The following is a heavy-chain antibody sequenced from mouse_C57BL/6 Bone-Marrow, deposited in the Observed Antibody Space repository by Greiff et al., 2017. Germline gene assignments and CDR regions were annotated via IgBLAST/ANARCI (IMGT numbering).Heavy chain of an antibody. CDR1: GYTFTEYT. V-gene: IGHV1-62-2*01. J-gene: IGHJ2*01. Sequence: VQLQQSGAELVKPGASVKLSCKASGYTFTEYTIPWVQQRSGKGLEWIGWFYTGSGSIKYNEKFKDKATLTADKSSSTVYMELSRLTSEDSAVYFCARHEYYGPGYYIDYWGQGTTLTVSS. CDR3: ARHEYYGPGYYIDY. D-gene: IGHD1-2*01. CDR2: FYTGSGSI.